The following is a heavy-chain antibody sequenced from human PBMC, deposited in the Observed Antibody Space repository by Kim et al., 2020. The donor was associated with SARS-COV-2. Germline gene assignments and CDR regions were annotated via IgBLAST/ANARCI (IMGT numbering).Heavy chain of an antibody. Sequence: SETLSLTCTVSGGSISSGDYYWSWIRQHPGKGLEWIGYIYYTGSSYYNPSLKSRVPLSVDTSKNQVSLKLSPVTAADTAVYYCGAVVAPRFDYWGQGTLV. CDR2: IYYTGSS. CDR3: GAVVAPRFDY. V-gene: IGHV4-31*03. D-gene: IGHD2-15*01. CDR1: GGSISSGDYY. J-gene: IGHJ4*02.